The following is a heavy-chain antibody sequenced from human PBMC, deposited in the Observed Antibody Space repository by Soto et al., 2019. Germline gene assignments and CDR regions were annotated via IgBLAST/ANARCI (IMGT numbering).Heavy chain of an antibody. Sequence: SETLSLTCTVSGGSISSRGYHWSCIRQPPGKGLEWIGCIYYSGSTYYNPSLKSRVTMSLDTSKNQISVKLSSVTAADTAVYYCARDSSSWTTGLLDYWGQGTLVTVSS. D-gene: IGHD6-13*01. CDR3: ARDSSSWTTGLLDY. V-gene: IGHV4-30-4*01. CDR2: IYYSGST. CDR1: GGSISSRGYH. J-gene: IGHJ4*02.